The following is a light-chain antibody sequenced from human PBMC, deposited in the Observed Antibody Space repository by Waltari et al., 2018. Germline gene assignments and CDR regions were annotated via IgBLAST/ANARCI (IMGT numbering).Light chain of an antibody. V-gene: IGKV1-5*03. Sequence: TLSASVGDRVTITCRASQSISSWLAWYQQKPGKAPKLLIYKASSLESGVPSRFSGSGSGTEFTLTISSLQPDDFATYYCQQYNSYPYTFGQGTKLEIK. CDR3: QQYNSYPYT. CDR2: KAS. J-gene: IGKJ2*01. CDR1: QSISSW.